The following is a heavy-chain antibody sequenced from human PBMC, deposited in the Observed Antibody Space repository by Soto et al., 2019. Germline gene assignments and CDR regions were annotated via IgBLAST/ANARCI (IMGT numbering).Heavy chain of an antibody. V-gene: IGHV4-34*01. J-gene: IGHJ4*02. CDR3: ARGADFWSGIPFDY. CDR2: INHRGST. D-gene: IGHD3-3*01. Sequence: PSETLSLTCAVYIGSFSGYYWTWIRQPPGKGLEWIGEINHRGSTKYNPALKSRVTISVDTSKNQISLKLSSVTAADTAVYYCARGADFWSGIPFDYWGRGTLVTVSS. CDR1: IGSFSGYY.